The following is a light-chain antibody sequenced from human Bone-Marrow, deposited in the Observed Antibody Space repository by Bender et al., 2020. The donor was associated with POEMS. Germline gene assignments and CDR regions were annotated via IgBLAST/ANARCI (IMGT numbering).Light chain of an antibody. J-gene: IGLJ2*01. V-gene: IGLV2-23*01. CDR3: SSYAGSTIWI. CDR1: STDVGGYNL. Sequence: QSALTQPASVSGSPGQSITISCAGTSTDVGGYNLVSWYQHHPDKAPKLIIYEGSKRPSGVSYRFSGSKSDNTASLTISGLQAEDEAHYYCSSYAGSTIWIFGGGTKLTVL. CDR2: EGS.